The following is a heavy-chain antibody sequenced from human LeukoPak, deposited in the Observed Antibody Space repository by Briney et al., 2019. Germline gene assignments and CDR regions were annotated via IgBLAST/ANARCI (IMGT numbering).Heavy chain of an antibody. CDR1: GFTCSSYS. J-gene: IGHJ6*03. Sequence: GGSLRLSCAASGFTCSSYSMNWVRQAPGKGLEWVSSISSSSSYIYYADSVKGRFTISRDNAKNSLYLQMNSLRAEDTAVYYCAREQYYYGSGRTYYYMDVWGKGTTVTVSS. CDR3: AREQYYYGSGRTYYYMDV. V-gene: IGHV3-21*01. CDR2: ISSSSSYI. D-gene: IGHD3-10*01.